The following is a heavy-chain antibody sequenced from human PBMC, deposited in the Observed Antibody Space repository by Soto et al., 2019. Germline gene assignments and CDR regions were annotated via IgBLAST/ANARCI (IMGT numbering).Heavy chain of an antibody. CDR3: AKDTVPYYYDSSGYYFNY. CDR2: ISYDGSNK. V-gene: IGHV3-30*18. D-gene: IGHD3-22*01. Sequence: GGSLRLSCAASGFTFSSYGMHWVRQAPGKGLEWVAVISYDGSNKYYADSVKGRFTISRDNSKNTLYLQMNSLRAEDTAVYYCAKDTVPYYYDSSGYYFNYWGQGTLVTVSS. CDR1: GFTFSSYG. J-gene: IGHJ4*02.